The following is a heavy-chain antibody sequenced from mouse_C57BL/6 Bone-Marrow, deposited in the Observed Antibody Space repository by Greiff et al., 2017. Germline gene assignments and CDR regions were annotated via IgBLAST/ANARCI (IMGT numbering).Heavy chain of an antibody. CDR2: ISDGGSYT. V-gene: IGHV5-4*01. CDR3: ARDTTGV. J-gene: IGHJ1*03. CDR1: GFTFSSYA. D-gene: IGHD2-14*01. Sequence: EVHLVESGGGLVKPGGSLKLSCAASGFTFSSYAMSWVRQTPEKRLEWVATISDGGSYTYYPDNVKGRFTISRDNAKNNLYLQMSHLKSEDTAMYYCARDTTGVWGTGTTVTVSS.